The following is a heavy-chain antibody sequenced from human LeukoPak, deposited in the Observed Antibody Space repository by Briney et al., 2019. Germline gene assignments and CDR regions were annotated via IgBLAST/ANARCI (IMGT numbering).Heavy chain of an antibody. CDR3: ARHFSSYVMLYYFDY. CDR1: GGSISSSSYY. V-gene: IGHV4-39*01. Sequence: PSETLSLTGTVSGGSISSSSYYWGWIRQPPGKGLEWIGSIYYSGSTYYNPSLKSRVTISVDTSKNQFSLKLSSVTAADTAVYYCARHFSSYVMLYYFDYWGQGTLVTVSS. J-gene: IGHJ4*02. D-gene: IGHD2-8*01. CDR2: IYYSGST.